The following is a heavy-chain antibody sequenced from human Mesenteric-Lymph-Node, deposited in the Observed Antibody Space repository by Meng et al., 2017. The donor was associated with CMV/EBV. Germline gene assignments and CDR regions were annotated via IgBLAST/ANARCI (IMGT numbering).Heavy chain of an antibody. CDR3: ARRTGTTTYYFDY. J-gene: IGHJ4*02. CDR2: ISAHNGNT. D-gene: IGHD1-7*01. Sequence: ASVKVSCKASGYTFTTYGIAWVRQAPGQGLEWMRWISAHNGNTKFAQKLQGRLTMTTDTSTSTVYMELRSLRSDDTAVYYCARRTGTTTYYFDYWGQGTLVTVSS. CDR1: GYTFTTYG. V-gene: IGHV1-18*01.